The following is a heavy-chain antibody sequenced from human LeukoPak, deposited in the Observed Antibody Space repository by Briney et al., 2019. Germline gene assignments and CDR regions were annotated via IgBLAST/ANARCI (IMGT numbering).Heavy chain of an antibody. J-gene: IGHJ4*02. CDR1: GYSFTSYA. Sequence: ASVKVSCKASGYSFTSYALHWVRQAPGQRLEWMGWIYGGNGNTKYSQKFQGRVSITRDTTASTVYMELSSLGSEDTAVYYCARGWGGDCYHVHWGQGTLVTVSS. CDR3: ARGWGGDCYHVH. CDR2: IYGGNGNT. V-gene: IGHV1-3*01. D-gene: IGHD2-21*02.